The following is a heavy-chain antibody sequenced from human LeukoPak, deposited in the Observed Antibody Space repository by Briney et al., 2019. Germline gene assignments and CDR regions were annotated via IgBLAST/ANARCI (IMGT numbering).Heavy chain of an antibody. V-gene: IGHV4-59*01. CDR2: IYYSGST. CDR3: ARVSRSGSRDY. J-gene: IGHJ4*02. Sequence: XYWSXIRXPPXKGLEWIGYIYYSGSTNYNPSLKSRVTISVDTSKNQFSLKLSSVTAADTAVYYCARVSRSGSRDYWGQGTLVTVSS. D-gene: IGHD3-10*01. CDR1: XY.